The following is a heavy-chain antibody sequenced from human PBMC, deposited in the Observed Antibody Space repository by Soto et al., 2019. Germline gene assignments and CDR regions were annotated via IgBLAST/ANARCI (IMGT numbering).Heavy chain of an antibody. D-gene: IGHD6-13*01. CDR2: ISGSGGTP. V-gene: IGHV3-23*01. CDR1: GFTFSSSA. CDR3: AMGLAAAGPLDY. Sequence: EVQLLGSGGGLVQPGGSLRLSCAASGFTFSSSAMSWVRQAPGKGLEWVSLISGSGGTPYYADSVKGRFTIPRDNSKNTLYLVLNSLRAEDTAVYYCAMGLAAAGPLDYWGHGTLVTVSS. J-gene: IGHJ4*01.